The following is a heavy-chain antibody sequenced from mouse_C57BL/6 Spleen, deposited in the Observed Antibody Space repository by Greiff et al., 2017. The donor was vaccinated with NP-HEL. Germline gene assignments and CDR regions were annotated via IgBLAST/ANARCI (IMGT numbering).Heavy chain of an antibody. J-gene: IGHJ2*01. CDR1: GYSITSGYD. V-gene: IGHV3-1*01. Sequence: EVQLQQSGPGMVKPSQSLSLSCTVTGYSITSGYDWHWIRHFPGNQLEWMGFISYSGCTNYNPSLKSRISLTHDTSKNHFFLRLNSVTTEDTATYYSARDNLYYLDYWGQGTTLTVSS. D-gene: IGHD1-3*01. CDR2: ISYSGCT. CDR3: ARDNLYYLDY.